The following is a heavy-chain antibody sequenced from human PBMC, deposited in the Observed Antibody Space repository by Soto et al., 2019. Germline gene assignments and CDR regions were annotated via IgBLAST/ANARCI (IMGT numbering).Heavy chain of an antibody. Sequence: EVQLVESGGGLVKPGGSLRLSCAASGFTFSSYSMNWVRQAPGKGLEWVSSISSSSSYIYYADSVKGRFTISRDNAKNSLYLQMNSLRAEDTAVYYCARDPVYCSGGSCYGFDYWGQGTLVTVSS. CDR1: GFTFSSYS. CDR2: ISSSSSYI. D-gene: IGHD2-15*01. CDR3: ARDPVYCSGGSCYGFDY. J-gene: IGHJ4*02. V-gene: IGHV3-21*01.